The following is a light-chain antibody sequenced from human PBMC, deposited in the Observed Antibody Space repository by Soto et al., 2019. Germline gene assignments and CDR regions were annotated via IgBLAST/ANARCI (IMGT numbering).Light chain of an antibody. CDR2: EVS. J-gene: IGLJ2*01. CDR3: SSYAGSSVV. V-gene: IGLV2-8*01. Sequence: QSALTQPPSASGSPGQSVTISCTGTSSDVGGYNYVSWYQQHPGKAPKLMIYEVSKRPSGVPDRFSGSKSGNTAALTVSGLQAEDEDDYYCSSYAGSSVVFGGGTK. CDR1: SSDVGGYNY.